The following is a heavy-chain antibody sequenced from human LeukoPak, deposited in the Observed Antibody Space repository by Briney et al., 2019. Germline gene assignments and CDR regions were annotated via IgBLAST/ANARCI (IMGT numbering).Heavy chain of an antibody. V-gene: IGHV4-61*01. CDR2: IYYSGST. J-gene: IGHJ4*02. CDR1: GGSVSSGNYY. CDR3: ARYYSGSDYYDY. D-gene: IGHD5-12*01. Sequence: SETLSLTCTVSGGSVSSGNYYWSWIRQPPGKGLEWIGYIYYSGSTNFNPSLKSRVTISVDTSKNQFSLKLSSVTAADTAVYFCARYYSGSDYYDYWSQGALVTVSS.